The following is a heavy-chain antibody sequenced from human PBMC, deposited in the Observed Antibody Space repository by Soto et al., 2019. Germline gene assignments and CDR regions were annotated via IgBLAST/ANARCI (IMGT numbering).Heavy chain of an antibody. Sequence: GASVKVSCKASGGTFSSDAFRWLGPAPGPGLARMGGIIPTYGTANYAQKFQGRATITADESTSTAYMELSSLTSEDTAVYFCARGQGYCSGGICYYYYSGMDVWGQGTTVTVSS. J-gene: IGHJ6*02. V-gene: IGHV1-69*13. D-gene: IGHD2-15*01. CDR3: ARGQGYCSGGICYYYYSGMDV. CDR1: GGTFSSDA. CDR2: IIPTYGTA.